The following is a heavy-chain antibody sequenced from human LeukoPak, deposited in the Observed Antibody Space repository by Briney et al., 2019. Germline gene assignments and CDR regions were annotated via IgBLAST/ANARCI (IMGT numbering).Heavy chain of an antibody. J-gene: IGHJ4*02. Sequence: GAPVKVSCKASGGTFSSYAISWVRQAPGQGLEWMGGIIPIFGTANYAQKFQGRVTITADESTSTAYMELSSLRSEDTAVYYRARDLGSSGYYYSPFDYWGQGTQVTVSS. CDR3: ARDLGSSGYYYSPFDY. D-gene: IGHD3-22*01. CDR1: GGTFSSYA. CDR2: IIPIFGTA. V-gene: IGHV1-69*13.